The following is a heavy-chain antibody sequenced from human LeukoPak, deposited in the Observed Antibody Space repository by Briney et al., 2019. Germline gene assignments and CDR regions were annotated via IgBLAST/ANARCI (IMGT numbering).Heavy chain of an antibody. CDR1: GFTFSNYA. CDR2: ITGSGGST. V-gene: IGHV3-23*01. D-gene: IGHD5-18*01. CDR3: AKGKIPLGYGYGPDY. J-gene: IGHJ4*02. Sequence: GGSLRPSCAASGFTFSNYAMNWVRQAPGKGLQWVSAITGSGGSTYYADSVKGRFTISRDNYKNTLYLQMNSLRAEDTAVYYCAKGKIPLGYGYGPDYWGQGTLVTVS.